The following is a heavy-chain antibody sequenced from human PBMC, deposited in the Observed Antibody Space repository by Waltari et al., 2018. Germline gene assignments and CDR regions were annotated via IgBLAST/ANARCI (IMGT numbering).Heavy chain of an antibody. CDR2: IYHSGST. CDR3: ARAGDQWELGAFDI. V-gene: IGHV4-38-2*01. CDR1: GYSISSGYY. Sequence: QVQLQESGPGLVKPSETLSLTCAVSGYSISSGYYWGWIRQPPGKGLEWIGSIYHSGSTYYNPALKSRVTISVDTSKNQFSLKLSSVTAADTAVYYCARAGDQWELGAFDIWGQGTMVTVSS. J-gene: IGHJ3*02. D-gene: IGHD1-26*01.